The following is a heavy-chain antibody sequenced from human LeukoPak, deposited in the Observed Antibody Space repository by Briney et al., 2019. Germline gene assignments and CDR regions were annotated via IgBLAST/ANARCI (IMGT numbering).Heavy chain of an antibody. CDR3: EASRGYYYTY. CDR2: ISYDGSNK. CDR1: GFTFSSYG. Sequence: GGSLRLSCAASGFTFSSYGMHWVRQAPGKGLEWVAVISYDGSNKYYADSVKGRFTISRDNSKNTLYLQMNSLRAEDTAVYYCEASRGYYYTYWGQGTLVTVSS. D-gene: IGHD3-22*01. V-gene: IGHV3-30*03. J-gene: IGHJ4*02.